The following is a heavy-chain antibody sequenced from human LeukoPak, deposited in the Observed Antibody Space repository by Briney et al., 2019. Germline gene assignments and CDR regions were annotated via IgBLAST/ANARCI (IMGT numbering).Heavy chain of an antibody. CDR3: ARSPLSSSGWYRADY. CDR1: GGSIRLYY. D-gene: IGHD6-19*01. Sequence: SETLSLTCTVSGGSIRLYYWNWIRQPAGKGLEWIGRIDGSGSSTYSPSLGSRVTMSVDSSKSQISLNLISVTAADRAMYYCARSPLSSSGWYRADYWGQGTLVTVSS. J-gene: IGHJ4*02. CDR2: IDGSGSS. V-gene: IGHV4-4*07.